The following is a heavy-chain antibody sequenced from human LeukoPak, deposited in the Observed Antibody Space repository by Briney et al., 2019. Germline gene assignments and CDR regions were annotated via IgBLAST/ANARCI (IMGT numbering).Heavy chain of an antibody. J-gene: IGHJ5*02. CDR1: GDYISSGYY. V-gene: IGHV4-38-2*02. Sequence: KSSETLSLTCTVSGDYISSGYYWGWIRQPPGKGLEWIGSIYHSGSTYYNPSLKSRVTISVDTSKNQFSLKLSSVTAADTAVYYCARDSLSLVVVPAALDGWFDPWGQGTLVTVSS. CDR2: IYHSGST. D-gene: IGHD2-2*01. CDR3: ARDSLSLVVVPAALDGWFDP.